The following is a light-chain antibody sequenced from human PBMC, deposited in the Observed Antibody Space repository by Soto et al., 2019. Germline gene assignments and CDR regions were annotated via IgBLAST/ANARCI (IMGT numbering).Light chain of an antibody. V-gene: IGKV1-17*01. J-gene: IGKJ1*01. Sequence: DIQMTQSPSSLSASVGDRVTITCRASQGIGNDLGWYQQKPGKAPKRLIYLTYSLQTGVPSRFSGSGSGTEFSLTISSLQPEDSATYFCLQHNSYPRTFVQGTKVEIK. CDR1: QGIGND. CDR3: LQHNSYPRT. CDR2: LTY.